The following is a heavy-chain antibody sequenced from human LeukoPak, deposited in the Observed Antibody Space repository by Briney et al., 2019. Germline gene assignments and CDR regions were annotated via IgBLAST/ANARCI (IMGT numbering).Heavy chain of an antibody. J-gene: IGHJ4*02. CDR1: GGSISSSSYY. D-gene: IGHD6-19*01. CDR3: ARHLFAVAVHFDY. CDR2: IYYSGST. V-gene: IGHV4-39*01. Sequence: SETLSLTCTVSGGSISSSSYYWGWIRQPPGKGLEWIGSIYYSGSTYYNPSLKSRVTISVDTSKNQFSLKLSSVTAADTAVYYCARHLFAVAVHFDYWGQGTLVTVSS.